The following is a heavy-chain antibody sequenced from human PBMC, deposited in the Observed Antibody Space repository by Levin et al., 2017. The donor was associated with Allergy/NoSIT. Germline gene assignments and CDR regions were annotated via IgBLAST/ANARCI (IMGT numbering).Heavy chain of an antibody. CDR1: GFTFSSYA. J-gene: IGHJ2*01. Sequence: PGGSLRLSCAASGFTFSSYAMHWVRQAPGKGLEWVAFISFDGSEKSHADSVKGRSTISRDNAKNTLYLEMNSLRPEDTAVYYCARGVVVTAPGFFDLWGRGTLVTFSS. V-gene: IGHV3-30*03. CDR2: ISFDGSEK. D-gene: IGHD2-21*02. CDR3: ARGVVVTAPGFFDL.